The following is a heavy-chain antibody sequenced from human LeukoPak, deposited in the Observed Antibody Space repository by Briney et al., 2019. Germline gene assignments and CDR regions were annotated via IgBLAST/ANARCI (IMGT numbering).Heavy chain of an antibody. D-gene: IGHD6-13*01. CDR1: GFTFNSYW. Sequence: GGCLRLSCAASGFTFNSYWMHWVRQAPGKGLEWVSRINTDGSSTSYADSVKGRFTISRDNAKNTLYLQTNSLRAEDTAVYYCARDGVYRHYYYYYYMDVWGKGTTVTVSS. CDR2: INTDGSST. J-gene: IGHJ6*03. V-gene: IGHV3-74*01. CDR3: ARDGVYRHYYYYYYMDV.